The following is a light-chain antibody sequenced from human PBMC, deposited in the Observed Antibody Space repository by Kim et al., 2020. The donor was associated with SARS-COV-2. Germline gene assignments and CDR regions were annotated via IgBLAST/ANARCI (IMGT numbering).Light chain of an antibody. CDR3: QHYDSSVFT. J-gene: IGKJ2*01. Sequence: EIVLTQSPGTLSLSPGERATLSCRASQSISSTYLAWYQQKPGQAPRLLIYGASSRATGISDRFSGSGSGTDFTLTISRLEPEDFAVYYCQHYDSSVFTFGQGTKLEIK. CDR2: GAS. CDR1: QSISSTY. V-gene: IGKV3-20*01.